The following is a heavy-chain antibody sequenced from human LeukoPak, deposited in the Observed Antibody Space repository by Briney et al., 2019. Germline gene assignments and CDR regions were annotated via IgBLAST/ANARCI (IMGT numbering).Heavy chain of an antibody. CDR1: GGTFSSYA. V-gene: IGHV1-69*01. D-gene: IGHD3-9*01. J-gene: IGHJ6*02. Sequence: SVKVSCKASGGTFSSYAISWVRQAPGQGLEWMGGIIPIFGTANYAQKFQGRVTITADESTNTAYMELSSLRSEDTAVYYCAGDPPEYDILTGCHYYAMDVWGQGTTVTVSS. CDR2: IIPIFGTA. CDR3: AGDPPEYDILTGCHYYAMDV.